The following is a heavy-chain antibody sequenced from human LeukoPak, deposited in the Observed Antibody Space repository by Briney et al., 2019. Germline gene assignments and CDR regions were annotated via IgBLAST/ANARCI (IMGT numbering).Heavy chain of an antibody. CDR1: GYTFTSYD. J-gene: IGHJ4*02. V-gene: IGHV1-8*01. Sequence: ASVKVSCKASGYTFTSYDINWVRQAAGQGLEWMGWMNPNSGNTGYAQKFRGRVTMTRNTSISTAYTELSSLRSEDTAVYYCARFTQGEWLLEHWGQGTLVTVSS. CDR3: ARFTQGEWLLEH. CDR2: MNPNSGNT. D-gene: IGHD3-3*01.